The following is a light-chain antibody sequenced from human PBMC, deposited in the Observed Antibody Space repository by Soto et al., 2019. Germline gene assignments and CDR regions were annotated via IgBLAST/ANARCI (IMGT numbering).Light chain of an antibody. Sequence: EIVMTQSPATLSVSPGERATLSCRASQSVSSNLAWYQQKPGQAPRLLIYGASTRATGIPARFSGSGSGTESTLTISSLQSEDFAVYYCQHYNNWPLTFGGGTKVEIK. CDR2: GAS. J-gene: IGKJ4*01. CDR1: QSVSSN. CDR3: QHYNNWPLT. V-gene: IGKV3-15*01.